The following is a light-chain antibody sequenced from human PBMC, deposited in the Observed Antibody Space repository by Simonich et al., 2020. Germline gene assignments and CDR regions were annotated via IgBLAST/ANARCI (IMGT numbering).Light chain of an antibody. CDR3: CSYAGSSTVV. J-gene: IGLJ2*01. CDR2: EGI. CDR1: SSDVGSYNL. Sequence: QSALTQPASVSGSPGQSITISCTGTSSDVGSYNLVSWYQQHPGKAPKLMCYEGIKRPSGVSNRFSGSKSGNTASLTISGLQAEDEADYYCCSYAGSSTVVFGGGTKLTVL. V-gene: IGLV2-23*01.